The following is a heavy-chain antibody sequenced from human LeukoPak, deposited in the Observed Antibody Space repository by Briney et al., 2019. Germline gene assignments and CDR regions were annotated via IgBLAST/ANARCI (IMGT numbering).Heavy chain of an antibody. V-gene: IGHV3-30*18. Sequence: GSLRLSCAASGFTFSSYGMHWVRQAPGKGLEWVAVISYDGSNKYYADSVKGRFTISRDNSKNTLYLQMNSLRAGDTAVYYCAKDSHYYDSSGYYSYFDYWGQGTLVTVSS. J-gene: IGHJ4*02. CDR3: AKDSHYYDSSGYYSYFDY. D-gene: IGHD3-22*01. CDR1: GFTFSSYG. CDR2: ISYDGSNK.